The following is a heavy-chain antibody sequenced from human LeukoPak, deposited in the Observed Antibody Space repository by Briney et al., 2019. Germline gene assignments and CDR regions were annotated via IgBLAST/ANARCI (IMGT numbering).Heavy chain of an antibody. CDR2: ISPSGSYI. CDR1: GFSFTDYS. CDR3: ARERGYSGTHLDH. V-gene: IGHV3-21*01. J-gene: IGHJ4*02. D-gene: IGHD5-12*01. Sequence: GGSLRLSCAASGFSFTDYSFNWVRQAPGKGLEWVSSISPSGSYIYYADSVRGRFTISRDNAKNSVSLQMDSLRAEDTAVYYCARERGYSGTHLDHWGPGSVVTVSS.